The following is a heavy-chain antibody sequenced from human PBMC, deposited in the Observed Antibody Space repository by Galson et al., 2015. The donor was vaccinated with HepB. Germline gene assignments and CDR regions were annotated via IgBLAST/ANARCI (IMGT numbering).Heavy chain of an antibody. CDR2: INPNSGDT. J-gene: IGHJ6*02. Sequence: SVKVSCKASGYTFTGYYMHWVRQAPGQGLEWMGWINPNSGDTNYAQKFQGWVTMTRDTSISTAYMELSRLRSDDTAVYYCARDSREWLRSGYYYYGMDVWGQGTTVTVSS. V-gene: IGHV1-2*04. CDR1: GYTFTGYY. CDR3: ARDSREWLRSGYYYYGMDV. D-gene: IGHD5-12*01.